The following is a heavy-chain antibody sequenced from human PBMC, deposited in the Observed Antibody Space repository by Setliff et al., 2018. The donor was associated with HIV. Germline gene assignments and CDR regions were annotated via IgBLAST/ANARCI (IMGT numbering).Heavy chain of an antibody. Sequence: SETLSLTCTVSGGSISSSSYYWGWIRQPPGKGLEWIGSIYYSGSTYYNPSLKSRVTISVDTSKNQFSLNLSSMTAADTAVYYCARGREQQMVRRGEFYFDSWGQGTLVTVS. CDR1: GGSISSSSYY. V-gene: IGHV4-39*07. J-gene: IGHJ4*02. CDR2: IYYSGST. D-gene: IGHD2-8*01. CDR3: ARGREQQMVRRGEFYFDS.